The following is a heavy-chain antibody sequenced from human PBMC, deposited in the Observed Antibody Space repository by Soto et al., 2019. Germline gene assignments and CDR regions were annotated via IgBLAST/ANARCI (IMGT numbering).Heavy chain of an antibody. J-gene: IGHJ3*02. D-gene: IGHD3-22*01. V-gene: IGHV3-21*01. CDR1: GFTFSSYS. Sequence: EVQLVESGGGLVKPGGSLRLSCAASGFTFSSYSMNWVRQAPGKGLEWVSSISSSSSYIYYADSVKGQFTISRDNAKNSXYXXMNSLRAEDTAVYYCARGYHYYDSSGYDKWDAFDIWGQGTMVTVSS. CDR3: ARGYHYYDSSGYDKWDAFDI. CDR2: ISSSSSYI.